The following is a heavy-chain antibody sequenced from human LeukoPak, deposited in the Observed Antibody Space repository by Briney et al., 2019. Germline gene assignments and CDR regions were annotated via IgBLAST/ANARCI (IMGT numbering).Heavy chain of an antibody. CDR3: VKDREVYSADFGDFDS. CDR1: GFTFSSYG. Sequence: PGGSLRLSCAASGFTFSSYGMHWVRRAPGKGLEWVAFIRYDGSNKYYADSVKGRFTISRDNSKNTLFPQMNGLRAEDTAVYYCVKDREVYSADFGDFDSWGQGTLVTVSS. J-gene: IGHJ4*02. V-gene: IGHV3-30*02. D-gene: IGHD4/OR15-4a*01. CDR2: IRYDGSNK.